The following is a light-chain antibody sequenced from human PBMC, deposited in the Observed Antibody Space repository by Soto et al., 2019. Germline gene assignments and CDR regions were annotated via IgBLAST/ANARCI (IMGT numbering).Light chain of an antibody. CDR1: QNIDNY. Sequence: DIQMTQSPSSLSASVGDRVTITCRASQNIDNYLNWYQQKPGKAPRLLIYAASSLQSGVPSRFRGSGSGTDFTLTISTLQPEDFAIFYCQQSYTVPLTFGGGTKVEVK. V-gene: IGKV1-39*01. CDR2: AAS. CDR3: QQSYTVPLT. J-gene: IGKJ4*01.